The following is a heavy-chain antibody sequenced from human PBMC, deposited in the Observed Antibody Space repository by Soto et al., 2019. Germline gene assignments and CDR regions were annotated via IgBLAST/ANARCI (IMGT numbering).Heavy chain of an antibody. CDR1: GYSFTSYW. Sequence: SLKISCKGSGYSFTSYWISWVRQMPGKGLEWMGRIDPSDSYTNYSPSFQGHVTISADKSISTAYLQWSSLKASDTAMYYCASPWFLNQYGTDVWGQGTTGTVSS. CDR2: IDPSDSYT. D-gene: IGHD3-10*01. V-gene: IGHV5-10-1*01. CDR3: ASPWFLNQYGTDV. J-gene: IGHJ6*02.